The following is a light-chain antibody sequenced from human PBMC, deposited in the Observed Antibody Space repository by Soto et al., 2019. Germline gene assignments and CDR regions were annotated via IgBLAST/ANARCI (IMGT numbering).Light chain of an antibody. CDR1: QDIREY. CDR3: QQYDSLPYT. CDR2: DAS. V-gene: IGKV1-33*01. J-gene: IGKJ2*01. Sequence: DIQMTQSPSSLSASVGDRVTITCQASQDIREYVNWYQLKPGKAPRLLIYDASHLDTGVPSKFSGSRSGTSFTFTINGLQPEDIASYCCQQYDSLPYTFGQGTKLEIK.